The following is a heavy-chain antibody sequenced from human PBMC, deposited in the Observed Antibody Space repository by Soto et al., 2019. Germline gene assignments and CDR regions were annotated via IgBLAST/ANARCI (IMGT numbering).Heavy chain of an antibody. CDR1: GSSLSTSGMC. Sequence: SGPTLVNPTQTLTLTCTFSGSSLSTSGMCVSWIRQPPGKALEWLALIDWDDDKYYSTSLKTRLTISKDTSKNQVVLTMTNMDPVDTATYYCARIHTYYYDSSGYFDYWGQGTLVTVSS. V-gene: IGHV2-70*01. CDR3: ARIHTYYYDSSGYFDY. D-gene: IGHD3-22*01. J-gene: IGHJ4*02. CDR2: IDWDDDK.